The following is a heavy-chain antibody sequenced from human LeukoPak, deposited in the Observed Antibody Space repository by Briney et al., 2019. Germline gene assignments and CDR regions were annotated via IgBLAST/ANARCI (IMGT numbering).Heavy chain of an antibody. CDR3: AREPRYYDSSGYYFSPHYFDY. D-gene: IGHD3-22*01. CDR2: IYYSGST. V-gene: IGHV4-59*01. J-gene: IGHJ4*02. CDR1: GGSISSYY. Sequence: SETLSLTCTVSGGSISSYYWSWIRQPPGKGLEWIGYIYYSGSTNYNPSLKSRVTISVDTSKNQFSLKLSSVTAADTAVYYCAREPRYYDSSGYYFSPHYFDYWGQGTLVTVSS.